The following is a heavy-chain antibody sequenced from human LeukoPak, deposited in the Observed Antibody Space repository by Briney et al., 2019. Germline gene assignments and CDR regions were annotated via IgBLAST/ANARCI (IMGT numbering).Heavy chain of an antibody. J-gene: IGHJ4*02. D-gene: IGHD3-22*01. Sequence: GGSLRLSCAASGFIFSSYGMHRVRQAPGKGLEWVARIWHDGSNDDYADSVKGRFTISRDNSKNTLYLQMNSLRAEDTAIYYCAKVTGDYYDTSGAFDYWGQGTLVTVSS. CDR3: AKVTGDYYDTSGAFDY. V-gene: IGHV3-33*06. CDR2: IWHDGSND. CDR1: GFIFSSYG.